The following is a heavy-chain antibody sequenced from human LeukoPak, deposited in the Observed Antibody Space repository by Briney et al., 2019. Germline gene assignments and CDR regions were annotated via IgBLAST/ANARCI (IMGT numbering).Heavy chain of an antibody. CDR2: MYYSGSN. CDR1: GRSISRYS. J-gene: IGHJ6*03. V-gene: IGHV4-59*01. D-gene: IGHD4-17*01. Sequence: PSETLPLTCTVSGRSISRYSWSWIRQPPGKGLEWVGDMYYSGSNNYNPSLKRRVTISVDTSKNQFTLKPSSVPAADTAVYYCARVDCDYPQRYYMDVWGKGATVTVSS. CDR3: ARVDCDYPQRYYMDV.